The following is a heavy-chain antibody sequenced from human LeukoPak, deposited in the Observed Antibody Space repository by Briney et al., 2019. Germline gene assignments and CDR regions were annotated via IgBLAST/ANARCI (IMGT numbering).Heavy chain of an antibody. Sequence: GGSLRLSCAASGFTFSSYAMSCVRQAPGKGLEWVSAISGSGGSTYYADSVKGRFTISRDNSKNTLYLQMNSLRAEDTAVYYCAKDVGLMVRGVTTNYYYYYMDVWGKGTTVTVSS. CDR2: ISGSGGST. CDR3: AKDVGLMVRGVTTNYYYYYMDV. J-gene: IGHJ6*03. D-gene: IGHD3-10*01. CDR1: GFTFSSYA. V-gene: IGHV3-23*01.